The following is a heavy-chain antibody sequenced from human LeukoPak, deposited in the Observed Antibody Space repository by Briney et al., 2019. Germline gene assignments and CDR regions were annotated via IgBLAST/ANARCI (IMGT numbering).Heavy chain of an antibody. J-gene: IGHJ3*02. CDR2: ISGSGGST. Sequence: QPGGSLRLSCASSGFTFSSYAMTSVRQAPAKGLEWVSAISGSGGSTYYADSVKGRFTISRDNSKNTLYLQMNSLRAEDTAVYYCARDQSLPDAFDIWGQGTMVTVSS. CDR1: GFTFSSYA. V-gene: IGHV3-23*01. CDR3: ARDQSLPDAFDI.